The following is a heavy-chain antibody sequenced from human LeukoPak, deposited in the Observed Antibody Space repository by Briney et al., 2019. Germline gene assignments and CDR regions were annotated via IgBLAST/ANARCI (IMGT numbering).Heavy chain of an antibody. CDR3: ARQGDGYNRGATYYFDY. V-gene: IGHV4-39*01. CDR2: IHFSGNN. CDR1: GASISRSSYY. J-gene: IGHJ4*02. D-gene: IGHD5-24*01. Sequence: SETLSLTCTVSGASISRSSYYWGWIRQPPGKGLEWIGNIHFSGNNYYNPSLKSRVTISVDTSKNQFSLKLSSVTAADTAVYYCARQGDGYNRGATYYFDYWGQGTLVTVSS.